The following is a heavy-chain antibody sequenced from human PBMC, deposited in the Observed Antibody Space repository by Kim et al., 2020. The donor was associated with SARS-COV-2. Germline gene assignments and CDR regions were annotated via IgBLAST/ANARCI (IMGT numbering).Heavy chain of an antibody. CDR2: ISGSGGST. V-gene: IGHV3-23*01. D-gene: IGHD3-3*01. CDR3: AKGVGVLRFLEWLPTSQDY. CDR1: GFTFSSYA. Sequence: GGSLRLSCAASGFTFSSYAMSWVRQAPGKGLEWVSAISGSGGSTYYADSVKGRFTISRDNSKNTLYLQMNSLRAEDTAVYYCAKGVGVLRFLEWLPTSQDYWGQGTLVTVSS. J-gene: IGHJ4*02.